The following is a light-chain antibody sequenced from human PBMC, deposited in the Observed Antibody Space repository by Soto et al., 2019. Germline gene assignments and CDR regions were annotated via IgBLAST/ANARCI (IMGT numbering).Light chain of an antibody. CDR1: QSVLSSSNNKNY. V-gene: IGKV4-1*01. CDR3: QQYYTTPLT. Sequence: DIVMTQSPDSLAVSLGERATINCKSRQSVLSSSNNKNYLAWYQQKPGQPPKLLIYWASTRESGVPDRFSGSGSGAEFTLTISSLQAEDVAVYYCQQYYTTPLTFGGGTKVDIK. J-gene: IGKJ4*01. CDR2: WAS.